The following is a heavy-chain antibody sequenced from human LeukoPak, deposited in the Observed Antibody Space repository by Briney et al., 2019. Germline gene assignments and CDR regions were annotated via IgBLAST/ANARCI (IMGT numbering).Heavy chain of an antibody. V-gene: IGHV1-69*05. CDR2: IIPIFGTA. CDR3: ASTTIAAADHFDY. CDR1: GGTFSSYA. Sequence: SVKVSCKASGGTFSSYAISWVRQAPGQGLEGMGRIIPIFGTANYAQKFQGRVTITTDESTSTAYMELSSLRSEDTAVYYCASTTIAAADHFDYWGQGTLVTVSS. J-gene: IGHJ4*02. D-gene: IGHD6-13*01.